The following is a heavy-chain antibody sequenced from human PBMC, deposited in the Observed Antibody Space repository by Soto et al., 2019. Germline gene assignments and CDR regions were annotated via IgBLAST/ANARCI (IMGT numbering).Heavy chain of an antibody. CDR1: GGFSKSHY. CDR2: IHYNGNT. D-gene: IGHD2-8*01. V-gene: IGHV4-59*11. Sequence: ETLSLTCTVSGGFSKSHYWSWIRQPPGKGLEWIGYIHYNGNTKYNPSLESRVTISVDTPKNQFFLRLSSVNAADMAVYFCAIALSCLNGVCYDMGFLAPWGQGTLVTVSS. CDR3: AIALSCLNGVCYDMGFLAP. J-gene: IGHJ5*02.